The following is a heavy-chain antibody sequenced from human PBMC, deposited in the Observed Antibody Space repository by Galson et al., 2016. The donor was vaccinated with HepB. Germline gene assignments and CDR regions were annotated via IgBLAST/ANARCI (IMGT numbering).Heavy chain of an antibody. CDR1: GDSVSSNSVA. CDR2: TYYRTKWYN. CDR3: ARQSSGWYLFYDY. V-gene: IGHV6-1*01. D-gene: IGHD6-19*01. Sequence: CAISGDSVSSNSVAWTWIRQSPSRGLEWLGRTYYRTKWYNDYAVSLKSRMTINPDTSKNQFSLHLTSVTPEDTGVYYCARQSSGWYLFYDYWGQGILVTVSS. J-gene: IGHJ4*02.